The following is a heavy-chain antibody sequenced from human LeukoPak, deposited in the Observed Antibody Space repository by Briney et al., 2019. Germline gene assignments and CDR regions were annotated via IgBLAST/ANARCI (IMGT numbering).Heavy chain of an antibody. V-gene: IGHV1-2*06. CDR2: VKPKSGDS. CDR1: GYTFTNYH. CDR3: ARGGLEWELRGRGAFDI. J-gene: IGHJ3*02. D-gene: IGHD1-26*01. Sequence: ASVKVSCKASGYTFTNYHMHWVRQAPGQGLEWLGLVKPKSGDSDFVQKFRGRVTVTTDVSTTTIHMELSNLRSDDTAVYYCARGGLEWELRGRGAFDIWGQGTMVTVSS.